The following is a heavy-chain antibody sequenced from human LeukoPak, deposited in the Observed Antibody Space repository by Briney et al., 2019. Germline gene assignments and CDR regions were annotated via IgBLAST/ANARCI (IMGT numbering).Heavy chain of an antibody. V-gene: IGHV1-2*06. D-gene: IGHD2-2*01. CDR2: INPNSGGT. J-gene: IGHJ4*02. Sequence: ASVKVSCKTSGYSFSDYYIHWVRQAPGQGLEWMGRINPNSGGTNYAQKFQGRVTMTRDTSISTAYMELSRLRSDDTAVYYCARSWVPAAVDYWGQGTLVTVSS. CDR1: GYSFSDYY. CDR3: ARSWVPAAVDY.